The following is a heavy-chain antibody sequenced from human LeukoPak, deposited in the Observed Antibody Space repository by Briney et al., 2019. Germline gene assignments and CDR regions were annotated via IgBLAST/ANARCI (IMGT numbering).Heavy chain of an antibody. CDR1: GYTFTSYA. J-gene: IGHJ6*02. D-gene: IGHD6-13*01. CDR3: AREAGSSSWSYYCYYYGMDV. V-gene: IGHV1-3*01. Sequence: ASVKVSCKASGYTFTSYAMHWVRQAPGQRLEWMGWINAGNGNTKYSQKFQGRVTITRDTSASTAYMELSSLRSEDTAVYYCAREAGSSSWSYYCYYYGMDVWGQGTTVTVSS. CDR2: INAGNGNT.